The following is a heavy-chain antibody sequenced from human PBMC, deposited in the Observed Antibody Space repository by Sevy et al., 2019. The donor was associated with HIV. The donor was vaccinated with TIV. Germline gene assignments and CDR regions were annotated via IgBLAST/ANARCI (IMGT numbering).Heavy chain of an antibody. J-gene: IGHJ4*02. D-gene: IGHD1-26*01. CDR2: ISWDGGSA. CDR1: GFTFDDYV. CDR3: AKDFGAGATGYFDY. V-gene: IGHV3-43D*04. Sequence: GGSLRLSCAASGFTFDDYVMHWVRQAPGKGLEWVSLISWDGGSAYYADSVKGRFTISRDNSKNSLYLQINSLRAEDTALYYCAKDFGAGATGYFDYWGQGSLVTVSS.